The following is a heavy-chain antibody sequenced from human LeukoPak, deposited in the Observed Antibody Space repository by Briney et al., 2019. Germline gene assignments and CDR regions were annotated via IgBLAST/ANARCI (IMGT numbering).Heavy chain of an antibody. CDR1: GGSISSYH. D-gene: IGHD5-24*01. CDR3: ARGGGMGHYYYYMDV. CDR2: IYYSGST. V-gene: IGHV4-59*01. Sequence: PSETLSLTCTVSGGSISSYHWNWIRQPPGKGLEWIGYIYYSGSTNYNPSLKSRVTISVDTSKNQFSLKLSSVTAADTAVYYCARGGGMGHYYYYMDVWGKGTTVTISS. J-gene: IGHJ6*03.